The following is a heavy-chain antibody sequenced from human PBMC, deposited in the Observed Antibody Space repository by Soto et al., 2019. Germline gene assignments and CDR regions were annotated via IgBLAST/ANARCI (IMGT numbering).Heavy chain of an antibody. J-gene: IGHJ6*03. Sequence: SETLSLTCAVYGGSFSGYYWSWIRQPPGKGLEWIGEINHSGSTNYNPSLKSRVTISVDTSKNQFSLKLSSVTAADTAVYYCARGRGYSYGKDYYYYMDVWGKGTTVTVSS. CDR1: GGSFSGYY. CDR3: ARGRGYSYGKDYYYYMDV. D-gene: IGHD5-18*01. CDR2: INHSGST. V-gene: IGHV4-34*01.